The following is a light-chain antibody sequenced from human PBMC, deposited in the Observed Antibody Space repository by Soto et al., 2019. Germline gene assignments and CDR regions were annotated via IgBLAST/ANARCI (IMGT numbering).Light chain of an antibody. Sequence: QSALTQPPSASGSPGQSVTISCTGTSSDVGGYNYVSWYQQHPGKAPKLMIYEVSKRPSGVPDRFSGSKSGNTGSLTVSGLQAEDEADLYCSSYAGSTPYVFGTGTKVTVL. CDR3: SSYAGSTPYV. CDR1: SSDVGGYNY. J-gene: IGLJ1*01. CDR2: EVS. V-gene: IGLV2-8*01.